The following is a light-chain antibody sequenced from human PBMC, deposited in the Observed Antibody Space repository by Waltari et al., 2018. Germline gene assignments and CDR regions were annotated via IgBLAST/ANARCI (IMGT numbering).Light chain of an antibody. J-gene: IGLJ3*02. CDR2: EVT. Sequence: QSALTQPPSASGSLGQSVTISCTGTSSDVGGYNYVSWYQHHPGKGPKLLIYEVTKRPSGVPGRVSGSRSGNTASLTVSGLQAEDEADYYCTSYTGSNLVFGGGTKLTVL. CDR3: TSYTGSNLV. V-gene: IGLV2-8*01. CDR1: SSDVGGYNY.